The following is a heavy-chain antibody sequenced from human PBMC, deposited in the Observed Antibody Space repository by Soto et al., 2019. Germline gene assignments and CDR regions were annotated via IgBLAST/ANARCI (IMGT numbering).Heavy chain of an antibody. V-gene: IGHV3-30*03. CDR2: ISYYGTNE. CDR3: ATSLSAYYNRY. D-gene: IGHD3-3*01. J-gene: IGHJ4*01. CDR1: GFTFSGYG. Sequence: PGGSLGLCCEASGFTFSGYGMHWVRQAPGKGLEWVAVISYYGTNEYYEDSVKGRFPISRDNSKNTLYLQMNSLRIEDTAVYFCATSLSAYYNRYSRHGTLVTVSS.